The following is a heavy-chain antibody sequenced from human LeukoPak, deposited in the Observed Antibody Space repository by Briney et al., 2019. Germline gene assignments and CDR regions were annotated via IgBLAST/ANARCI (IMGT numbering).Heavy chain of an antibody. CDR1: GGSISSYY. Sequence: PSETLSLTCSVSGGSISSYYWSWIRQSAGKGLEWIGRIYTSGSTHYNPSLKSRVTMSIDTSKNQLSLKLSSVTAADTAVYYCATSEAPYYYDSSGPSAFDIWGQGTMVTVSS. CDR3: ATSEAPYYYDSSGPSAFDI. V-gene: IGHV4-4*07. CDR2: IYTSGST. J-gene: IGHJ3*02. D-gene: IGHD3-22*01.